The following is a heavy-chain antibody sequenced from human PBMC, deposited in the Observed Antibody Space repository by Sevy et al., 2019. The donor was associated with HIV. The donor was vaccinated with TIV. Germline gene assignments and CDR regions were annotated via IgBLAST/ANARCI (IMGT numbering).Heavy chain of an antibody. CDR2: MGAYKGNP. CDR3: ARGSSVWYMHFDY. V-gene: IGHV1-18*01. J-gene: IGHJ4*02. CDR1: GYTFTTYG. D-gene: IGHD6-19*01. Sequence: ASVKVSCKASGYTFTTYGISWVRQAPGQGLEWMGWMGAYKGNPNYARKFQVRVTMTTDTSTSTAYMELRSLRSDDAAVYFCARGSSVWYMHFDYWGQGTLVTVSS.